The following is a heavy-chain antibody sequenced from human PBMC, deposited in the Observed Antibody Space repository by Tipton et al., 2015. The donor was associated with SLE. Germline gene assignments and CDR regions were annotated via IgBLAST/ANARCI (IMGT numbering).Heavy chain of an antibody. Sequence: PGLVKPSETLSLTCTVSGGSISSHYWSWIRQPPGKGLEWIGYMGYSGRSHYHPSVRSRVTISIDTSENQFSLKLSSVTAADTAVYYCARANLHDSLVDWYFDLWGRGTLVTVSS. CDR3: ARANLHDSLVDWYFDL. V-gene: IGHV4-59*11. J-gene: IGHJ2*01. CDR1: GGSISSHY. CDR2: MGYSGRS. D-gene: IGHD1-1*01.